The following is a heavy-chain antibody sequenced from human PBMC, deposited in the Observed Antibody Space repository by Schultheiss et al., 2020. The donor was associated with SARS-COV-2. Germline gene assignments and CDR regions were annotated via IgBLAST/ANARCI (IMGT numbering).Heavy chain of an antibody. V-gene: IGHV3-11*01. CDR2: ISSSGSTI. CDR1: GFTFSNAW. Sequence: GGSLRLSCAASGFTFSNAWMSWVRQAPGKGLEWVSYISSSGSTIYYADSVKGRFTISRDNAKNSLYLQMNSLRAEDTAVYYCAKDDFWNYHWGQGTLVTVSS. J-gene: IGHJ4*02. D-gene: IGHD3-3*01. CDR3: AKDDFWNYH.